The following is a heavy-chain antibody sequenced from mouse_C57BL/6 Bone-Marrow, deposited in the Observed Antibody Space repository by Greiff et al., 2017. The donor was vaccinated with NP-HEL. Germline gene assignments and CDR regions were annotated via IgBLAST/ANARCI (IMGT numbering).Heavy chain of an antibody. CDR1: GYSFTGYY. CDR3: ASRYITTVVATPFAY. CDR2: INPSTGGT. J-gene: IGHJ3*01. D-gene: IGHD1-1*01. Sequence: VQLQQSGPELVKPGASVKISCKASGYSFTGYYMNWVKQSPEKSLEWIGEINPSTGGTTYNQKFKAKATLTVDKSSSKAYMQLKSLTSEDSAVYYCASRYITTVVATPFAYWGQGTLVTVSA. V-gene: IGHV1-42*01.